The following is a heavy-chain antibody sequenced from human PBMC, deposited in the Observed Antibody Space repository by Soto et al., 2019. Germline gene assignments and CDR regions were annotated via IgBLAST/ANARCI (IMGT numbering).Heavy chain of an antibody. CDR2: MNPNSGNT. V-gene: IGHV1-8*01. J-gene: IGHJ6*03. D-gene: IGHD3-3*01. CDR3: ARGISYYDFWSGYYRGNGYYYYMDV. CDR1: GYTFTSYD. Sequence: ASVKVSCKASGYTFTSYDINWVRQATGQGLEWMGWMNPNSGNTNYAQKFQGWVTMTRDTSISTAYMELSRLRSDDTAVYYCARGISYYDFWSGYYRGNGYYYYMDVWGKGTTVTVSS.